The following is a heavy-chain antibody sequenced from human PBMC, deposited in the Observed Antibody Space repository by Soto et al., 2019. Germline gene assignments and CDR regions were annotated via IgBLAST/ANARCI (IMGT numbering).Heavy chain of an antibody. J-gene: IGHJ3*02. CDR1: GFTFSSYA. D-gene: IGHD6-13*01. V-gene: IGHV3-23*01. CDR2: ISGSGGST. CDR3: AKVGSYSSSPGGAFDI. Sequence: PGGSLRLSCAASGFTFSSYAMSWVRQAPGKGLEWVSAISGSGGSTYYADSVKGRFTISRDNSKNTLYLQMNSLRAKDTAVYYCAKVGSYSSSPGGAFDIWGQGTMVTVSS.